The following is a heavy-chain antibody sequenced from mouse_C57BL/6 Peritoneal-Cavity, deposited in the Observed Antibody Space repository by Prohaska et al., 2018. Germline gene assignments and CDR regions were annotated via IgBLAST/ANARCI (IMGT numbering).Heavy chain of an antibody. D-gene: IGHD1-1*01. CDR3: ARTLPKSFDY. J-gene: IGHJ2*01. CDR2: INPDSSTI. V-gene: IGHV4-1*01. Sequence: EVKLLQSGGGLVQPGGSLKLSCAASGIDFSRYWMSWVRRAPGKGLEWIGEINPDSSTINYAPALKDKFISSRDNAKNTLYLQMSKVRSEDTALYYCARTLPKSFDYWGQGTTLTVSS. CDR1: GIDFSRYW.